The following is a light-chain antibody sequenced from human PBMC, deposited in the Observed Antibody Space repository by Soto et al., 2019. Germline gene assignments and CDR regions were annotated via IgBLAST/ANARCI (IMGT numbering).Light chain of an antibody. CDR1: QSVRSN. CDR3: QQRRNWPVT. CDR2: DAS. Sequence: EIVMTPSPATLSVSPGERASLSCRASQSVRSNLAWYRQKPGQAPRLVIFDASSRAPGVPARFSGSGSGTDFTLAISSLEPEDFAIYYCQQRRNWPVTFGGGTKVDIK. V-gene: IGKV3-11*01. J-gene: IGKJ4*01.